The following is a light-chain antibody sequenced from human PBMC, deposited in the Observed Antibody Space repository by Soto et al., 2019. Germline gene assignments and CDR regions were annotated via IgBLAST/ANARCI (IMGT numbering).Light chain of an antibody. CDR2: DAS. CDR1: QTISTW. Sequence: VQMTQSPSSLSASLGDRVTITCLASQTISTWMAWYQQKPGKAPKLLVYDASTLQSGVASRFSGSGSGTEFTLIISGLQPDDSATYYCQQYTNTNNPWMFGQGTKVDIK. V-gene: IGKV1-5*01. J-gene: IGKJ1*01. CDR3: QQYTNTNNPWM.